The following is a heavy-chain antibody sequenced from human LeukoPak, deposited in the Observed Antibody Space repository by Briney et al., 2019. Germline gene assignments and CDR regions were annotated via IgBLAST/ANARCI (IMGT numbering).Heavy chain of an antibody. CDR2: IVVGSGNT. D-gene: IGHD2-2*01. CDR3: ARGVGYCSTTSCSLGY. V-gene: IGHV1-58*02. Sequence: GASVKVSCKASGFTFTSSAMQWVRQARGQRLEWIGWIVVGSGNTNYAQKFQERVTITRDMSTSTAYMELSSLRSEDTAVYYCARGVGYCSTTSCSLGYWGQGTLVTVSS. J-gene: IGHJ4*02. CDR1: GFTFTSSA.